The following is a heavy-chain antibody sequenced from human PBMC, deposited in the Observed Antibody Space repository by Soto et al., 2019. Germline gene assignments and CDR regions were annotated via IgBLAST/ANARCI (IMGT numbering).Heavy chain of an antibody. V-gene: IGHV3-23*01. D-gene: IGHD2-21*02. J-gene: IGHJ4*02. CDR3: AKDDFTDRGDDYFDY. CDR1: GFSFTNFA. Sequence: GGSLRLSCGASGFSFTNFAMSWVRQAPGKGLELVAGIGASSHITWYADSVKRRLSISRDNSKNTLYLQLNSLRFEDTAVYYCAKDDFTDRGDDYFDYWGPGTLVTV. CDR2: IGASSHIT.